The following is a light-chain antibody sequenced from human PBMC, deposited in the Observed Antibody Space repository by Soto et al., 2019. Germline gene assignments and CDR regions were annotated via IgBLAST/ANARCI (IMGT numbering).Light chain of an antibody. J-gene: IGKJ1*01. CDR2: DAS. CDR3: QQYNSYSWT. CDR1: QSISSW. Sequence: DIQMTHSPSTLSASVGYRVTITCLASQSISSWLAWYQQKPGTAPKLLIYDASSLESGVPSRFSGSGSGTEFTLTISSLQPDDFATYYCQQYNSYSWTFGQGTKVDIK. V-gene: IGKV1-5*01.